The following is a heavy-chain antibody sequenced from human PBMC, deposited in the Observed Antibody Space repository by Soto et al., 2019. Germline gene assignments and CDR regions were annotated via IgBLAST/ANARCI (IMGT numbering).Heavy chain of an antibody. V-gene: IGHV3-30-3*01. CDR3: ARANNSYYYDSSGYSSIWYFQH. CDR1: GFTFSSYA. CDR2: ISYDGSNK. Sequence: GGSLRLSCAASGFTFSSYAMHWVRQAPGKGLEWVAVISYDGSNKYYADSVKGRFTISRDNSKNTLYLQMNSLRAEDTAVYYCARANNSYYYDSSGYSSIWYFQHWGQGTLVTVSS. J-gene: IGHJ1*01. D-gene: IGHD3-22*01.